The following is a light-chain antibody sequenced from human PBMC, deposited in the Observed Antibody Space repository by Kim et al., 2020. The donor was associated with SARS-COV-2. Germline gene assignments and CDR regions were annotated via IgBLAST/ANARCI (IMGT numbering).Light chain of an antibody. CDR1: KLGDKY. V-gene: IGLV3-1*01. CDR3: QAWDKSTVI. Sequence: SVSPGQPASITCSGDKLGDKYAYWYQQKPGQSPVLVIYQDTKRPSGIPERFSGSNSGNTATLTISGTQAMDEADYYCQAWDKSTVIFGGGTKLTVL. CDR2: QDT. J-gene: IGLJ2*01.